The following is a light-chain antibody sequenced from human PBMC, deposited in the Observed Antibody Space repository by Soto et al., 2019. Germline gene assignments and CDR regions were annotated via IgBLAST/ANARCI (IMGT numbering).Light chain of an antibody. V-gene: IGKV1-9*01. CDR3: QQIKSYPIT. J-gene: IGKJ5*01. CDR2: GAS. Sequence: DIQLTQSPSFLSASVGDRVTITCRASQGISSYLAWYQKKPGKAPNLLIYGASTLQSGVPSRFSGSGSGTEFTLTISSLQPEDFATYYGQQIKSYPITFGQGTRLEIK. CDR1: QGISSY.